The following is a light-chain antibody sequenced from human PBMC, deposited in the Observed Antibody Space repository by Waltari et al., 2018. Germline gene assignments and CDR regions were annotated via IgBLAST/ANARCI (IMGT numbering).Light chain of an antibody. Sequence: YVVTQPPSVSVAPGKTATLTCGGENIESTSVNWYQQKPGQAPVLVIFYDSDRPSGIPERFSGSNSGNTATLTISWVEAGDEADYHCQVWDDTTNSGVFGGGTRLTVL. V-gene: IGLV3-21*04. CDR1: NIESTS. J-gene: IGLJ3*02. CDR3: QVWDDTTNSGV. CDR2: YDS.